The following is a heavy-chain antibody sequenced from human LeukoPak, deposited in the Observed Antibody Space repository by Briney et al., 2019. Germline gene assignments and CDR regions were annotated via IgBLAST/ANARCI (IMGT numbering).Heavy chain of an antibody. CDR2: INHSGST. Sequence: SETLSLTCTVSGGSISSYYWSWIRQPPGKGLEWIGEINHSGSTNYNPSLKSRVTISVDTSKNQFSLKLSSVTAADTAVYYCAGEVTGGAIIDYWGQGTLVTVSS. J-gene: IGHJ4*02. CDR3: AGEVTGGAIIDY. D-gene: IGHD3-10*01. V-gene: IGHV4-34*01. CDR1: GGSISSYY.